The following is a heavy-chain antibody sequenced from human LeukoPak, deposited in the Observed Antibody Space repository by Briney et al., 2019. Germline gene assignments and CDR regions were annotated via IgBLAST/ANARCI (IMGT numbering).Heavy chain of an antibody. CDR1: GGSFSNYY. Sequence: PSETLPLTCAVYGGSFSNYYWSWIRHPPGKGLEWIGEVHPYGHSNYNTSLESRVTISIDRSKNQLSLKIGSVTAADTAVYYCSRGRDQSKTGDFWGQGTLVTDSS. V-gene: IGHV4-34*01. D-gene: IGHD5-24*01. CDR3: SRGRDQSKTGDF. CDR2: VHPYGHS. J-gene: IGHJ4*02.